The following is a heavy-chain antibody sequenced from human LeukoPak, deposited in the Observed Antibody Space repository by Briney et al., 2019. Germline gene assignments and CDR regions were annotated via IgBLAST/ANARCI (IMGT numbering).Heavy chain of an antibody. Sequence: GGSLRLSCTGSGFTFSGYAMIWVRQAPEQGLEWVSGISGSGGSTYYADSVKGRFTNSRDNSKNTLYLQMNSLRAEDTALYCCAKVWSADFWSGYFTWFDPWGQGTLVTVSS. D-gene: IGHD3-3*01. J-gene: IGHJ5*02. V-gene: IGHV3-23*01. CDR2: ISGSGGST. CDR1: GFTFSGYA. CDR3: AKVWSADFWSGYFTWFDP.